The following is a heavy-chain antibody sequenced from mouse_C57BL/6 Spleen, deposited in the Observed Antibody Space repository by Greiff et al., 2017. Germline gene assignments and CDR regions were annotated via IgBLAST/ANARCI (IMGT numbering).Heavy chain of an antibody. V-gene: IGHV7-3*01. CDR3: ARYKTVVSGTVNYFDY. Sequence: VQLKESGGGLVQPGGSLSLSCAASGFTFTDYYMSWVRQPPGKALEWLGFIRNKANGYTTEYSASVKGRFTISRDNSQSILYLQMNALRAEDSATYYCARYKTVVSGTVNYFDYWGQGTTLTVSS. J-gene: IGHJ2*01. CDR2: IRNKANGYTT. D-gene: IGHD6-2*01. CDR1: GFTFTDYY.